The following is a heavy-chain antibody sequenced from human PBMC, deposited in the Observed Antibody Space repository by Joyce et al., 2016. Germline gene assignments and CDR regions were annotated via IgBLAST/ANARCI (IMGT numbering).Heavy chain of an antibody. J-gene: IGHJ4*02. CDR2: IGSSENVK. CDR1: GFIFRKYG. D-gene: IGHD6-19*01. CDR3: ARDGRSSGGDY. V-gene: IGHV3-48*01. Sequence: EVQLVQSGGGLVQPGGSLRLSCAGSGFIFRKYGINWVRQGPGKWLELVAYIGSSENVKQYADSVEGRFTISRDNCKNSLYLQMNGLRVEDTAVYYGARDGRSSGGDYWGQGNLVTVSS.